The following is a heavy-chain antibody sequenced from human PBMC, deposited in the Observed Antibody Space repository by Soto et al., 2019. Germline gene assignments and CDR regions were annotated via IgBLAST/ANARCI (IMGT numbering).Heavy chain of an antibody. V-gene: IGHV3-7*05. J-gene: IGHJ5*01. CDR2: IKKDGSEK. CDR1: GFTFSTYW. D-gene: IGHD6-13*01. CDR3: ARIPYSSSWYWFDS. Sequence: GSLRLSCAASGFTFSTYWMSWVRQAPGKGLEWVANIKKDGSEKYYVDSVKGRFTISRDNAKNSLYLQMDSLRAEDTAVYYCARIPYSSSWYWFDSWGQGTLVTVSS.